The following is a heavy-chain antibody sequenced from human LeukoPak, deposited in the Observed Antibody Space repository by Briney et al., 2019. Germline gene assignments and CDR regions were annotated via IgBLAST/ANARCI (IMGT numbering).Heavy chain of an antibody. CDR2: ISGSGGST. Sequence: GGSLRLSCAASGFTFSSYSMNWVRQAPGKGLEWVSAISGSGGSTYYADSVKGRFTISRDNSKNTLHLQMNSLRAEDTAVYYCARDSSSWPHDAFDIWGQGTMVTVSS. V-gene: IGHV3-23*01. CDR1: GFTFSSYS. J-gene: IGHJ3*02. D-gene: IGHD6-13*01. CDR3: ARDSSSWPHDAFDI.